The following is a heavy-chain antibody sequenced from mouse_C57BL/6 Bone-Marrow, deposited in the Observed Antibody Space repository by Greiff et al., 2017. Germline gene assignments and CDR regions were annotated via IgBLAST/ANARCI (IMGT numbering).Heavy chain of an antibody. Sequence: EVQLVESGGGLVQPGGSLKLSCAASGFTFRDYYMYWVRQTPETRLEWVAYISTGGGSTYYTDTVKGRSTISTDNAKNTLYLQMSRLKSEDTSMYICAIHMGRDYYAMVYWGQGTSVTVSS. D-gene: IGHD4-1*01. J-gene: IGHJ4*01. CDR3: AIHMGRDYYAMVY. V-gene: IGHV5-12*01. CDR1: GFTFRDYY. CDR2: ISTGGGST.